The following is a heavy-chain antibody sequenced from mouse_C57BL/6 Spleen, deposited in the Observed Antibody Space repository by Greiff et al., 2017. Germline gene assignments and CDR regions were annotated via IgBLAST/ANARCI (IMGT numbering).Heavy chain of an antibody. CDR1: GFTFSDYG. CDR3: ATDLYYAMDY. J-gene: IGHJ4*01. CDR2: ISSGSRTI. Sequence: EVKLMESGGGLVKPGGSLKLSCAASGFTFSDYGMHWVRQAPEKGLEWVAYISSGSRTIDYTDTVKGRFTISRDSAKNTLFLRLTSLRSEDTAMYYCATDLYYAMDYWGQGTSVTVSS. V-gene: IGHV5-17*01.